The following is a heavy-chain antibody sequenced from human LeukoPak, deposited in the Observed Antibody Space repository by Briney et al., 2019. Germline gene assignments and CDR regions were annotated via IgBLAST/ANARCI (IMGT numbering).Heavy chain of an antibody. D-gene: IGHD5-18*01. V-gene: IGHV4-4*02. CDR3: ARELMDTATYYYGMDV. J-gene: IGHJ6*02. CDR2: IYHSGST. CDR1: GGSISSSNW. Sequence: PSETLSLTCAVSGGSISSSNWWSWVRQPPGKGLEWIGEIYHSGSTNYNPSLKSRVTISVDTSKNQFSLKPSSVTAADTAVYYCARELMDTATYYYGMDVWGQGTTVTVSS.